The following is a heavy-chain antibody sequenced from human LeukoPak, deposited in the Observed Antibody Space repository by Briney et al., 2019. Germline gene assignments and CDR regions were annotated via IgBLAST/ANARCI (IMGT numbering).Heavy chain of an antibody. CDR2: ISRDGSST. J-gene: IGHJ6*04. D-gene: IGHD3-10*02. CDR1: GFTFSNYW. Sequence: PGGSLRLSCAASGFTFSNYWIYWVRQAPGKGLVWVSRISRDGSSTAYADSVKGRFTISRDNAKNSLYLQMNSLRAEDTAVYYCAELGITMIGGVWGKGTTVTISS. CDR3: AELGITMIGGV. V-gene: IGHV3-74*01.